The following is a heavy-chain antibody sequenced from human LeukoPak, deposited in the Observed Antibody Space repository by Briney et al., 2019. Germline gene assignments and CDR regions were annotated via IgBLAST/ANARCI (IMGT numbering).Heavy chain of an antibody. V-gene: IGHV3-21*04. CDR1: GFTFSSYE. J-gene: IGHJ4*02. CDR3: AKRCLGYCSGGSYDY. CDR2: ISHDNSYK. Sequence: GESLRLSCAASGFTFSSYEMNWVRQAPGEGLEWVSSISHDNSYKYYAESVKGRFTISRDNAKNSLYLQMNSLRAEDTAVYYCAKRCLGYCSGGSYDYWGQGTLVTVSS. D-gene: IGHD2-15*01.